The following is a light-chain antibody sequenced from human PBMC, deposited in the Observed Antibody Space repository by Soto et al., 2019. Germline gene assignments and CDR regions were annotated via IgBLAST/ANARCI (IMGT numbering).Light chain of an antibody. Sequence: EIVLTQSPGTLALSPGDRATLPCRASRSVRSPLAWYQQKPGQAPRLLIFGASNRATGIPARFSGSGSGTDFILTISSLQPEDFAVYYCHHRGNWGTFGQGTRLEIK. V-gene: IGKV3-11*01. CDR3: HHRGNWGT. J-gene: IGKJ5*01. CDR1: RSVRSP. CDR2: GAS.